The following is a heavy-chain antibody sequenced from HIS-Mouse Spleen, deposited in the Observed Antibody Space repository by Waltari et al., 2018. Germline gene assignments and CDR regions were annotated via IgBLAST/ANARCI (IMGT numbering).Heavy chain of an antibody. Sequence: QLQLQESGPGLVNPSETLSLTCTVSGASISGSSYSWGWIRQPPGKGLAWIGSIYYSGSTYYNPSLKSRVTISVDTSKNQFSLKLSSVTAADTAVYYCAREIPYSSSWYDWYFDLWGRGTLVTVSS. V-gene: IGHV4-39*07. CDR1: GASISGSSYS. CDR2: IYYSGST. CDR3: AREIPYSSSWYDWYFDL. J-gene: IGHJ2*01. D-gene: IGHD6-13*01.